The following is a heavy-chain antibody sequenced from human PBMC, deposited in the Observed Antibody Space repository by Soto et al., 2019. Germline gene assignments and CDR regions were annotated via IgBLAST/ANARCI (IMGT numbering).Heavy chain of an antibody. CDR1: GFTVSSNY. Sequence: EVQLVESGGGLVQPGGSLRLSCAASGFTVSSNYMSWVRQAPGSGLEWVSVIYSGGFTYYTYSVKGRFTISRDNSKNTLYLKMNSLRPEDTAVYYCARMYYYGSRSFFDYWGQGTLVTVSS. V-gene: IGHV3-53*04. D-gene: IGHD3-10*01. J-gene: IGHJ4*02. CDR3: ARMYYYGSRSFFDY. CDR2: IYSGGFT.